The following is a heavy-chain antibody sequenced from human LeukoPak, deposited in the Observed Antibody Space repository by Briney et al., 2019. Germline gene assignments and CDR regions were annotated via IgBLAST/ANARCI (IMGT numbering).Heavy chain of an antibody. V-gene: IGHV4-34*01. D-gene: IGHD1-14*01. CDR1: GGSFSGYY. Sequence: SETLSLTCAVYGGSFSGYYWSWIRQPPGKGLEWIGEINHSGSTNYNPSLKSRVTISVDTSKNQFSLKLSSVTAADTAVYYCARDRARGRFDYWGQGTLVTVSS. CDR2: INHSGST. J-gene: IGHJ4*02. CDR3: ARDRARGRFDY.